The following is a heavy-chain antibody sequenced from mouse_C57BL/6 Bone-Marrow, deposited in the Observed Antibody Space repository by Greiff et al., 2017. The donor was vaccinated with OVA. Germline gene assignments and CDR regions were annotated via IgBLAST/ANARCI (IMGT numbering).Heavy chain of an antibody. J-gene: IGHJ2*01. V-gene: IGHV1-42*01. CDR1: GYSFTGYY. D-gene: IGHD1-1*01. CDR3: ATNYYGFDY. CDR2: INPSTGGT. Sequence: EVQLQQSGSELVKPGASVKISCKASGYSFTGYYMNWVKQSPEKSLEWIGEINPSTGGTTYNQKFKAKATLTVDKSSSTAYMQLKSLTSEDSAVYYCATNYYGFDYWGQGTTLTVSS.